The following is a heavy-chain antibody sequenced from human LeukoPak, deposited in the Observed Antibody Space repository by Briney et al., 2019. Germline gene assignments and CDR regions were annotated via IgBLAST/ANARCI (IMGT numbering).Heavy chain of an antibody. Sequence: AGRSLRLSCAASGFTFSSYAMHWVRQAPGKGLEWVAVISYDGSNKYYADSVKGRFTISRDNSKNTLYLQMNSLRAEDTAVYYCARVVWELLIDYWGQGTLVTVSS. CDR3: ARVVWELLIDY. D-gene: IGHD1-26*01. CDR2: ISYDGSNK. J-gene: IGHJ4*02. V-gene: IGHV3-30*04. CDR1: GFTFSSYA.